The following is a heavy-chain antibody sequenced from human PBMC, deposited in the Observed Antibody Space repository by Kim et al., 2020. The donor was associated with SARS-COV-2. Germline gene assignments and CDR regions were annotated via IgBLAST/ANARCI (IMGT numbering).Heavy chain of an antibody. J-gene: IGHJ6*02. CDR3: ASSPIRANWYYYYYGMDV. V-gene: IGHV7-4-1*02. CDR1: GYTFTSYA. D-gene: IGHD7-27*01. Sequence: ASVKVSCKASGYTFTSYAMNWVRQAPGLGLEWMGWINTNTGNPTYAQGFTGRFVFSLDTSVSTAYLQISSLKAEDTAVYYCASSPIRANWYYYYYGMDVWGQGTTVTVSS. CDR2: INTNTGNP.